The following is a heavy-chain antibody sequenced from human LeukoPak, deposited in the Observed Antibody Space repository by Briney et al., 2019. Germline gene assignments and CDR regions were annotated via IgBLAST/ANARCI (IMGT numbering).Heavy chain of an antibody. J-gene: IGHJ4*02. CDR3: AREKMSIPRD. D-gene: IGHD6-6*01. CDR2: IYYSGNI. Sequence: SETLSLTCTVSGGSVSSGSNYWSWIRQPPGKGLEWIGHIYYSGNINYNPSLKSRVSISVDTSKNQFSLKLRSVTAADTAVYYCAREKMSIPRDWGQGTLVTVSS. CDR1: GGSVSSGSNY. V-gene: IGHV4-61*01.